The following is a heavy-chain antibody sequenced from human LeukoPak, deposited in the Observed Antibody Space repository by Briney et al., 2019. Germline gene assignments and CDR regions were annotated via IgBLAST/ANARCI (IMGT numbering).Heavy chain of an antibody. CDR1: GFTFRNYA. Sequence: GGSLRLSCAASGFTFRNYAMSWVRQAPGKGLEWVSGISGSGSSTYYADSVKGRFTISRDNSKNTLYLQMSSLRAEDTAVYYCAKSHCTSSNCYTRDAFYIWGQGTMVTVSS. CDR2: ISGSGSST. D-gene: IGHD2-2*02. J-gene: IGHJ3*02. CDR3: AKSHCTSSNCYTRDAFYI. V-gene: IGHV3-23*01.